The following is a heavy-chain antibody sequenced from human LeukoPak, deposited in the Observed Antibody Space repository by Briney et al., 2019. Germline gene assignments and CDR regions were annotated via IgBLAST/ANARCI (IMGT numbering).Heavy chain of an antibody. J-gene: IGHJ4*02. CDR3: ARPYYGSGSYYLDY. V-gene: IGHV3-53*01. Sequence: PGGSLRLSCAASGFTVSSIYMSWVRQAPGKGLEWVSVIYSGGSTYYADSVKGRFTISRDNSKNTLYLQMNSLRAEDTAVYYCARPYYGSGSYYLDYWGQGTLVTVSS. CDR1: GFTVSSIY. D-gene: IGHD3-10*01. CDR2: IYSGGST.